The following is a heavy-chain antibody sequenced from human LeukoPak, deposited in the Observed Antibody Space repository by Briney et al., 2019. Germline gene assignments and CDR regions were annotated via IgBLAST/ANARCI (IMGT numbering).Heavy chain of an antibody. Sequence: SVKVSCKASGGTFSSYAISWVRQAPGQGLEWMGGIVPIFGTANYAQKFQGRVTITADESTSTAYMELSSLRSEDTAVYYCARPDEDRGYSYGYNHWGQGTLVTVSS. CDR3: ARPDEDRGYSYGYNH. CDR1: GGTFSSYA. CDR2: IVPIFGTA. D-gene: IGHD5-18*01. J-gene: IGHJ5*02. V-gene: IGHV1-69*01.